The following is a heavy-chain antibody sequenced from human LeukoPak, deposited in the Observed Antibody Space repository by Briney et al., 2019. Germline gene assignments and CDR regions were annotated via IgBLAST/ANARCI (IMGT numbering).Heavy chain of an antibody. V-gene: IGHV3-7*01. J-gene: IGHJ4*02. CDR1: GFSFSTYW. CDR2: IKEDGSEK. D-gene: IGHD3-10*01. Sequence: GGSLRLSCTASGFSFSTYWMNWVRQAPGKGLEWVANIKEDGSEKYYVDSVKGRFTISRDNAKNSLYLQMNSLRVEDTAVYYCAKGTLVQGVSLLEYWGQGSLVTVSS. CDR3: AKGTLVQGVSLLEY.